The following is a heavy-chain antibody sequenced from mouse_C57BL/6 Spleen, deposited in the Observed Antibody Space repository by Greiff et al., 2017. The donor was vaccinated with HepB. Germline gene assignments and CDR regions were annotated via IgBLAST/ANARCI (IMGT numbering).Heavy chain of an antibody. CDR3: ARDATTVEYFDV. Sequence: EVKLMDSGGGLVQSGRSLRLSCATSGFTFSDFYMEWVRQAPGKGLEWIAASRNKANDYTTEYSASVKGRFIVSRDTSQSILYLQMNALRAEDTAIHYCARDATTVEYFDVWGTGTTVTVSS. V-gene: IGHV7-1*01. D-gene: IGHD1-1*01. J-gene: IGHJ1*03. CDR1: GFTFSDFY. CDR2: SRNKANDYTT.